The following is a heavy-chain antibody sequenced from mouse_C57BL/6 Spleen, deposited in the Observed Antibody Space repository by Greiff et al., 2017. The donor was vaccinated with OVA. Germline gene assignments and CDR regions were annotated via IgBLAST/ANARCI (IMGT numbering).Heavy chain of an antibody. D-gene: IGHD2-3*01. CDR1: GYSFPGYY. CDR3: ARRRLLRPLYAMDY. CDR2: INPSTGGT. J-gene: IGHJ4*01. Sequence: EVQRVESGPELVKPGASVKISCKASGYSFPGYYMNWVKQSPEKSLEWIGEINPSTGGTTYNQKFKGKATLTVDKSSSTAYMQLKSLTSEDAAVYYCARRRLLRPLYAMDYWGQGTSVTVSS. V-gene: IGHV1-42*01.